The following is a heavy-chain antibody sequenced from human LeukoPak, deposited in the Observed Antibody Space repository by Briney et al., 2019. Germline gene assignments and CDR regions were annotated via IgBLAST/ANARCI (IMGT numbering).Heavy chain of an antibody. J-gene: IGHJ4*02. D-gene: IGHD3-22*01. V-gene: IGHV3-66*01. Sequence: PGGSLRLSCAASGLTFTNAWMNWVRQAPGKGLECVSVIYSGGNTYYADSVKGRFTISRDNSKNTLYLQMNSLRAEDTAVYYCARKTDSGGQGDYWGPGTLVTVSS. CDR1: GLTFTNAW. CDR2: IYSGGNT. CDR3: ARKTDSGGQGDY.